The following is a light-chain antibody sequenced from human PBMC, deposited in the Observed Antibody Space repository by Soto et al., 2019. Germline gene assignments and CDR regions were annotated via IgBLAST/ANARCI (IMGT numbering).Light chain of an antibody. CDR2: EVN. V-gene: IGLV2-8*01. J-gene: IGLJ1*01. Sequence: QSALTQPPSASGSPGQSVTISYTGTSSDVGGYNYVSWYQQHPGKVPKLMVYEVNKRPSGVPDRFSGSKSGNTASLTVSGLQAEDEGDYYCTSYAGGNNVFGTGTKVTVL. CDR1: SSDVGGYNY. CDR3: TSYAGGNNV.